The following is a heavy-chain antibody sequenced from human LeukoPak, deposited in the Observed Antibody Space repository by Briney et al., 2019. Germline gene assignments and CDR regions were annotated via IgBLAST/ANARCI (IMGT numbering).Heavy chain of an antibody. V-gene: IGHV1-18*01. D-gene: IGHD3-16*01. CDR3: ARVPEGLGVLLMNFDY. J-gene: IGHJ4*02. CDR1: GYTFTIYG. Sequence: GASVKVSCKASGYTFTIYGIRWVRQAPGQGLEWMVWISAYNGNTTYAQKLQGRLTMTTDTSTSTAYTELRSLRSDDTAAYYCARVPEGLGVLLMNFDYWGQGTLVTVSS. CDR2: ISAYNGNT.